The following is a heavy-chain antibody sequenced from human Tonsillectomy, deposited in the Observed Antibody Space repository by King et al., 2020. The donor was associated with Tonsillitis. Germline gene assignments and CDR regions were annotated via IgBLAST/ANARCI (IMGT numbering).Heavy chain of an antibody. CDR2: INSDGSST. CDR3: ARSDILTGYYKDNYGMDV. Sequence: VQLVESGGGLVQPGGSLRLSCAASGFTFSSYWMHWVRQAPGKGLVWVSRINSDGSSTSYADSVKGRFTISRDNAKNTLYLQMNSLRAEDTAVYYCARSDILTGYYKDNYGMDVWGQGTTVTVSS. J-gene: IGHJ6*02. V-gene: IGHV3-74*01. CDR1: GFTFSSYW. D-gene: IGHD3-9*01.